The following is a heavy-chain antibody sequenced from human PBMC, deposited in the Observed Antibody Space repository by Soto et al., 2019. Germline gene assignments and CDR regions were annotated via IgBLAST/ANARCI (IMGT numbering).Heavy chain of an antibody. D-gene: IGHD2-2*01. Sequence: ASVKVSCKASGYTFTMYVIHWVRQAPGQRPEWMGWINAGNGNTKYSQKFQGRVTITRDTSASTAYMELSSLRSEDTAVYYCARDGRGVPAAGYGMDVWGQGTTVTVSS. CDR3: ARDGRGVPAAGYGMDV. J-gene: IGHJ6*02. CDR2: INAGNGNT. V-gene: IGHV1-3*01. CDR1: GYTFTMYV.